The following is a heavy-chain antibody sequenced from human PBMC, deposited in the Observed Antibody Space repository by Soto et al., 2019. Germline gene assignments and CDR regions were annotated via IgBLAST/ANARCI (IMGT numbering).Heavy chain of an antibody. Sequence: QVQLVESGGGVVQPGRSLRLSCAASGFTFSSYGMHWVRQAPGKGLEWVALISYDGSLKYFADSVKGRFTISRDNSKNTLDLQMSSLRAEDTAVYYCAKDGKRITTFGVVGDWGQGTLFTVSS. V-gene: IGHV3-30*18. CDR2: ISYDGSLK. CDR3: AKDGKRITTFGVVGD. D-gene: IGHD3-3*01. J-gene: IGHJ4*02. CDR1: GFTFSSYG.